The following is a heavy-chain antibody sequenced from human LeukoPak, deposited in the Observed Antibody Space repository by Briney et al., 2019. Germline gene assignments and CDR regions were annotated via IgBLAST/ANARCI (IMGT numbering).Heavy chain of an antibody. CDR3: ARVGGDDILTGVWFDP. V-gene: IGHV4-30-4*01. J-gene: IGHJ5*02. CDR2: IYYSGST. Sequence: SQTLSLTCTVSGGSLSSGDYYWSWIRQPPGKGLEWIGYIYYSGSTYYNPSLKSRVTISVDTSKNQFSLRLSSVTAADTAVYYCARVGGDDILTGVWFDPWGQGTLVTVSS. D-gene: IGHD3-9*01. CDR1: GGSLSSGDYY.